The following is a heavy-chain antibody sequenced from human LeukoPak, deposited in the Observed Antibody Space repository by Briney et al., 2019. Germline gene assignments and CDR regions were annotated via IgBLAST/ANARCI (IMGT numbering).Heavy chain of an antibody. Sequence: GGSLRLFCAASGFTFSDYYMSWIRQAPGKGLEWVSYISSSGSTIYYADSVKGRFTISRDNAKNSLYLQMNSLRAEDTAVYYCARSSVVMDFDYWGQGTLVTVSS. CDR1: GFTFSDYY. CDR2: ISSSGSTI. J-gene: IGHJ4*02. D-gene: IGHD3-22*01. CDR3: ARSSVVMDFDY. V-gene: IGHV3-11*01.